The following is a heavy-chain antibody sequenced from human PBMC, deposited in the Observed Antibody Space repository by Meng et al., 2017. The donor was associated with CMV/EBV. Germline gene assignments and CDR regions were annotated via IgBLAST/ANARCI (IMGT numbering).Heavy chain of an antibody. J-gene: IGHJ6*02. V-gene: IGHV1-46*01. CDR3: ARGDYSGYDRPGYGMDV. CDR2: INPSGGST. Sequence: ASVKVSCKASGYTSTSYYMHWVRQAPGQGLEWMGIINPSGGSTSYAQKFQGRVTMTRDTSTSTVYMELSSLRSEGTAVYYCARGDYSGYDRPGYGMDVWGQGTTVTVSS. CDR1: GYTSTSYY. D-gene: IGHD5-12*01.